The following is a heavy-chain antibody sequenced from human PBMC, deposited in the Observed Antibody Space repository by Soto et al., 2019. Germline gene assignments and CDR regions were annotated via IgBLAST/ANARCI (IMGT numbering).Heavy chain of an antibody. V-gene: IGHV1-45*02. Sequence: QMQLVQSGAEVTKTGSSVTVSCQALGNTFSYRYLHWVRQAPGQALEWMGWIAPFSGDVHYAQKFQERVTLTRDRSINTAYMRMSSLRSEDTAIYFCASGGAGSGPFTWEPPDHWGQGTLVTVSS. CDR1: GNTFSYRY. CDR3: ASGGAGSGPFTWEPPDH. J-gene: IGHJ4*02. CDR2: IAPFSGDV. D-gene: IGHD1-26*01.